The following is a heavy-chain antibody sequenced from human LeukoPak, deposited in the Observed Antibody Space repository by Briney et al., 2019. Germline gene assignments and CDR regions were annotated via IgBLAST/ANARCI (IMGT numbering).Heavy chain of an antibody. V-gene: IGHV3-66*01. CDR3: ARDRGSGWYNGYYYYMDV. J-gene: IGHJ6*03. Sequence: GSLRLSCAASGFNVSSNYMGWVRQAPGKGLEWVSIIYSGGSTYYADSVKGRLIISRDKSKNTLYLQMNSLRAEDTAVYYCARDRGSGWYNGYYYYMDVWGKGTTVTISS. D-gene: IGHD6-19*01. CDR2: IYSGGST. CDR1: GFNVSSNY.